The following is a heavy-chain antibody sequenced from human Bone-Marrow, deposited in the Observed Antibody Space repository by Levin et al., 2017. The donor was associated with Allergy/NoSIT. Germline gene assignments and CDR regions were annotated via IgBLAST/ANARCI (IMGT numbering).Heavy chain of an antibody. J-gene: IGHJ4*02. Sequence: SETLSLTCTVSGGSITTYYLSWIRQPPGKGLQWIGDVDHIVNMNYNPSLKSRVTMSVDTSKNQFSLTLSSVTAADTAVYYCARASISSFFDFWGQGSLVTVSS. CDR2: VDHIVNM. V-gene: IGHV4-59*01. CDR1: GGSITTYY. D-gene: IGHD2/OR15-2a*01. CDR3: ARASISSFFDF.